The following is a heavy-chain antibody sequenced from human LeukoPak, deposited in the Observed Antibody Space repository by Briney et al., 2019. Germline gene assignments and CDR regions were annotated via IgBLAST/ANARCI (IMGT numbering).Heavy chain of an antibody. Sequence: GGSLRISCAAAGFTFNSYAMSWVRQAPGKGLEWVSAISGSGGSTYYADSVKGRFTISRDNSKNTLYLQMNSLRAEDTAVYYCAKGRSGPHYYYGMDVWGQGTTVTVSS. V-gene: IGHV3-23*01. CDR2: ISGSGGST. J-gene: IGHJ6*02. CDR1: GFTFNSYA. D-gene: IGHD1-26*01. CDR3: AKGRSGPHYYYGMDV.